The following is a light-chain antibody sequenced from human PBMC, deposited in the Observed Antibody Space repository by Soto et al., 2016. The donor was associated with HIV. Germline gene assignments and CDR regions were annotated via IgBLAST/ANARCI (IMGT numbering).Light chain of an antibody. J-gene: IGKJ4*01. Sequence: DIQMTQSPSSLSASVGDRVTITCQASQDINNNLNWFQQKPGKAPKLLIYAALNVEVGVLQDSVEVDLGQILLSPSVAFSLKMLQHYYCQQHGNLPHTFGGGTKVEI. CDR2: AAL. V-gene: IGKV1-33*01. CDR1: QDINNN. CDR3: QQHGNLPHT.